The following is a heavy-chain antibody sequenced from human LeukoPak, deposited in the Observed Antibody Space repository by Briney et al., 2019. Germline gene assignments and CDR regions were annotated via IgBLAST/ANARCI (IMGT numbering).Heavy chain of an antibody. CDR2: IRYDGSNK. J-gene: IGHJ6*02. V-gene: IGHV3-30*02. CDR3: AKAQYSYAFYGMDV. CDR1: GFTFSSYG. Sequence: GGSLRLSCAASGFTFSSYGMHWVRQAPGKGLEWVAFIRYDGSNKYYADSVKGRFTISRDNSKNTLYLQMNSLRAEDTAVYYCAKAQYSYAFYGMDVWGQGTTVTVSS. D-gene: IGHD5-18*01.